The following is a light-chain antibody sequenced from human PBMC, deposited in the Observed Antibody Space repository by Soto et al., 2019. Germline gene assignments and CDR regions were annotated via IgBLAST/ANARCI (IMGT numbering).Light chain of an antibody. CDR3: CSYAGSSSIFV. CDR1: SRDVGRYNY. Sequence: QSVLTQPRSVSGSPGQSVTISCTGTSRDVGRYNYVSWLQQHPGKAPKPIIYDVSQRPSGVPDRFSGSKSGNTASLTISGLQAEDEAEYHGCSYAGSSSIFVFGTGTKVTVL. CDR2: DVS. V-gene: IGLV2-11*01. J-gene: IGLJ1*01.